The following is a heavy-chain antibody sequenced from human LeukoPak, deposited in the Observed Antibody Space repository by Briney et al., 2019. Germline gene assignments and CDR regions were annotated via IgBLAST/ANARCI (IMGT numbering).Heavy chain of an antibody. CDR2: IGGSGGGT. CDR1: GITLSNYG. D-gene: IGHD3-10*01. CDR3: AKRGVIIRVILVGFHKEAYYFDS. Sequence: GGSLRLSCEVSGITLSNYGMSWVRQAPGRGLEWFAGIGGSGGGTKYADSVKGRFTISRDNPKNTLYLQMNSLRGEDTAVYFCAKRGVIIRVILVGFHKEAYYFDSWGQGALVTVSS. J-gene: IGHJ4*02. V-gene: IGHV3-23*01.